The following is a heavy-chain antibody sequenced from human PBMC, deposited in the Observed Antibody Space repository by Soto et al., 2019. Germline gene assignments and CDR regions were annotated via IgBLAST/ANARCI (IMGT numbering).Heavy chain of an antibody. Sequence: QVQLVQSGAEVKKPGASVKVSCKTSGYTFTSYHSSWVRQAPGRGLEWMEWISAYNTKTNYAQNFKGRVTINTDTVTSTAYMEQRILSSDDTAVYYCARDTPPTAYWGQGTLVTVSS. CDR2: ISAYNTKT. V-gene: IGHV1-18*01. J-gene: IGHJ4*02. CDR1: GYTFTSYH. CDR3: ARDTPPTAY.